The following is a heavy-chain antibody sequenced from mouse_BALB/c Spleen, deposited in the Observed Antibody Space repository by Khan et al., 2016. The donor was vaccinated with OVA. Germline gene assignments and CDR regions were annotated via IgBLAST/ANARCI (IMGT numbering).Heavy chain of an antibody. CDR3: ARSLYCSYGYALDC. CDR1: GYSITSDYA. Sequence: VQLKQSGPGLVKPSQSLSLTCTVTGYSITSDYAWNWIRQFPGNKLEWMGYISSTGSNSYNPSLKSRISITRDTSKNQFFLQLKSVTTEDTATYYCARSLYCSYGYALDCWGRGTSVTVSS. V-gene: IGHV3-2*02. CDR2: ISSTGSN. J-gene: IGHJ4*01. D-gene: IGHD2-14*01.